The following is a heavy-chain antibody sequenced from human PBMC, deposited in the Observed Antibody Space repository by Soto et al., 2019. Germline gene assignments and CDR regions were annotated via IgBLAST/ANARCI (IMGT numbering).Heavy chain of an antibody. D-gene: IGHD2-21*02. CDR3: AKRDQYDTVTADTPY. Sequence: PGGSLRLSCAASGFPFSSYAMSWVRQAPGKGLEWVSAISGSGGSTYYADSVKGRFTISRDNSKNTLYLQMNSLRAEDTAVYYCAKRDQYDTVTADTPYWGQGTLVTLSS. CDR1: GFPFSSYA. J-gene: IGHJ4*02. CDR2: ISGSGGST. V-gene: IGHV3-23*01.